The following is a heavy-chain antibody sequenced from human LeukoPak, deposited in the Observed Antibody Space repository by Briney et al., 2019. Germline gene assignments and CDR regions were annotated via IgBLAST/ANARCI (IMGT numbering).Heavy chain of an antibody. Sequence: GGSLRLSCAASGFTFSSYSMNWVRQAPGKGLEWVSSISSSSSYIYYADSVKGRFTMSSDNAKNSLYLQMNSLRAEDTAVYYCARDPSSSGWSHFDYWGQGTLVTVSS. CDR1: GFTFSSYS. J-gene: IGHJ4*02. V-gene: IGHV3-21*01. CDR2: ISSSSSYI. D-gene: IGHD6-19*01. CDR3: ARDPSSSGWSHFDY.